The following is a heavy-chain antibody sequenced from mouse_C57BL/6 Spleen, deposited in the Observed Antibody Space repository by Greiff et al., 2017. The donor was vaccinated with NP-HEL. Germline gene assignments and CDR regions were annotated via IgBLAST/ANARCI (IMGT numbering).Heavy chain of an antibody. CDR3: AREDDYYGSSYEGVWFAY. CDR1: GFTFSDYG. D-gene: IGHD1-1*01. Sequence: EVQGVESGGGLVKPGGSLKLSCAASGFTFSDYGMHWVRQAPEKGLEWVAYISSGSSTIYYADTVKGRFTISRDNAKNTLFLQMTSLRSEDTAMYYCAREDDYYGSSYEGVWFAYWGQGTLVTVSA. V-gene: IGHV5-17*01. CDR2: ISSGSSTI. J-gene: IGHJ3*01.